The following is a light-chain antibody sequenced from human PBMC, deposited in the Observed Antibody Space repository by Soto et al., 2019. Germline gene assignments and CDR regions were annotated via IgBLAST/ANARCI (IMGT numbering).Light chain of an antibody. CDR3: QQFGSSPEYT. CDR2: GAS. Sequence: EIVLTQSPGTLSLSPGERATLSCRACQSVSSSQLAWYRQKPGQAPRLLIYGASTTATGIPDRFSGGGSGTDFTLTISRLEPEDFAVYYCQQFGSSPEYTFGQGTKLEVK. V-gene: IGKV3-20*01. J-gene: IGKJ2*01. CDR1: QSVSSSQ.